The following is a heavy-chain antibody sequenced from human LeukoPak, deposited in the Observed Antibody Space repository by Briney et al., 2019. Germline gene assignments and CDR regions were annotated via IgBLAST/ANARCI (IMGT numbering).Heavy chain of an antibody. V-gene: IGHV3-23*01. D-gene: IGHD2-8*02. CDR2: LNGSGGST. CDR1: GLTFSSSA. CDR3: AKAPLLTPEN. J-gene: IGHJ4*02. Sequence: GVSLRLPCAASGLTFSSSAMSWVRQAPGKGEEWVSGLNGSGGSTYYADSVKGRFTISRDNSKNTLYLQVNSRRAEDTAVYYCAKAPLLTPENWGQGTLVIVSS.